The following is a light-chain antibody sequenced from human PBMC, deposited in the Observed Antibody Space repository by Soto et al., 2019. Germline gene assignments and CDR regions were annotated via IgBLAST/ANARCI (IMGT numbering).Light chain of an antibody. J-gene: IGLJ1*01. CDR2: EGS. Sequence: QSALTQPASVSGPPGQSITISCTGTSSDVGSYNLVSWYQQHPGKAPKLMIYEGSKRPSGVSNRFSGSKSGNTASLTISGLQAEDGADYYCCSYAGSSTYYVFGTGTKVTVL. CDR1: SSDVGSYNL. V-gene: IGLV2-23*01. CDR3: CSYAGSSTYYV.